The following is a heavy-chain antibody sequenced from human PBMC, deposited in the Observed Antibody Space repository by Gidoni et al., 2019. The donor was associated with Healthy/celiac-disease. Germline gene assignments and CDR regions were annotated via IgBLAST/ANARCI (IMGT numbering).Heavy chain of an antibody. J-gene: IGHJ4*02. CDR1: GGSFSGYY. V-gene: IGHV4-34*01. CDR3: ARGMVDTAMAPFDY. CDR2: INHSGST. D-gene: IGHD5-18*01. Sequence: QVQLQQWGAGLLKPSETLSLTCAVYGGSFSGYYWSWIRQPPGKGLELIGEINHSGSTNYNPSLKSRVTISVDTSKNQFSLKLSSVTAADTAVYYCARGMVDTAMAPFDYWGQGTLVTVSS.